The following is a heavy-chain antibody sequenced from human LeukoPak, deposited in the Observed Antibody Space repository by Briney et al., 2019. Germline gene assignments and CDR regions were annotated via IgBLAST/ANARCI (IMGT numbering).Heavy chain of an antibody. D-gene: IGHD3-9*01. Sequence: GGSLSLSCAASGFPLSSYAMSCVRQAPGKGLEWVSAISGSGGSTYYADSVKGRFTISRDNSKNTLYLQMNSLRAEDTAVYYCARRGSTILTGYHYYFDYWGQGTLVTVSS. CDR1: GFPLSSYA. J-gene: IGHJ4*02. CDR2: ISGSGGST. V-gene: IGHV3-23*01. CDR3: ARRGSTILTGYHYYFDY.